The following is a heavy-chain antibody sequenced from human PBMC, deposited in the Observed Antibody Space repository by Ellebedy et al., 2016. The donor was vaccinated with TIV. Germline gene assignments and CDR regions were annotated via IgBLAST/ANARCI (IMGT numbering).Heavy chain of an antibody. D-gene: IGHD4-17*01. CDR3: ARVRVTRGDFDY. Sequence: PGGSLRLSCAASGFSFSNSDMSWVRQAPGKGLEWVSSISSSSSYIYYADSVKGRFTISRDNAKNSLYLQMNSLRAEDTAVYYCARVRVTRGDFDYWGQGTLVTVSS. V-gene: IGHV3-21*01. J-gene: IGHJ4*02. CDR1: GFSFSNSD. CDR2: ISSSSSYI.